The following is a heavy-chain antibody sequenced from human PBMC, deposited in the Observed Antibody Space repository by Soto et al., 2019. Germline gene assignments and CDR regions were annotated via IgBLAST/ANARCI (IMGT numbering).Heavy chain of an antibody. CDR1: GCSISSSYW. J-gene: IGHJ4*02. CDR3: ARDWGRYQLLR. V-gene: IGHV4-4*02. D-gene: IGHD2-2*01. Sequence: SETLSLTCAVSGCSISSSYWWSWVRQPPGKGLEWIGDIHHSGSTTYNPSLKSRVTISVDKSKNQFSLRLSSVTAADTAVYYCARDWGRYQLLRWGQGTQVTVSS. CDR2: IHHSGST.